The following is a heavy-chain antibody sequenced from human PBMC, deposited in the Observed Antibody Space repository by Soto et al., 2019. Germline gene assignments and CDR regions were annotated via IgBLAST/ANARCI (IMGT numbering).Heavy chain of an antibody. CDR3: ARVSTQIAAHNDY. Sequence: ASVKVSCKASGYTFTTYGFSWVRQAPGQGLEWMGWISAYNGNINYAQKFQGRVTMTTHTSTSTAYVELRSLRSDDTAVYYCARVSTQIAAHNDYWGQGTLVTVSS. J-gene: IGHJ4*02. D-gene: IGHD6-6*01. V-gene: IGHV1-18*01. CDR2: ISAYNGNI. CDR1: GYTFTTYG.